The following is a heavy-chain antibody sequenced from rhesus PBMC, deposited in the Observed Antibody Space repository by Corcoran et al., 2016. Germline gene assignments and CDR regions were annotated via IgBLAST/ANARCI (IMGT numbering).Heavy chain of an antibody. CDR3: ARVGYSSSPFFDY. J-gene: IGHJ4*01. CDR1: GGSISSNY. V-gene: IGHV4-173*01. D-gene: IGHD6-43*01. Sequence: QLQLQESGPGLVKPSETLSLTCAVSGGSISSNYWSWIRQPPGKGLEWIGPISGSGGSTDYNPSLKSLVTIATDTSKNQFSLKLSSVTAADTAVYYCARVGYSSSPFFDYWGQGVLVTVSS. CDR2: ISGSGGST.